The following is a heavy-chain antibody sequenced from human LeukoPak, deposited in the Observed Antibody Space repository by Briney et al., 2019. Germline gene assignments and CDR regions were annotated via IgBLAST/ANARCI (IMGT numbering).Heavy chain of an antibody. J-gene: IGHJ3*02. CDR1: QFNFNNFG. Sequence: GGSLRLSCATSQFNFNNFGMTWVRQAPGKGLEWVSSISGSGGSTQYADSVQGRFTISRDNSKNTLYLQMNSLRAEDTAVYYCAKDPNGDYIGTFDIWGQGTMVTVSS. D-gene: IGHD4-17*01. CDR3: AKDPNGDYIGTFDI. V-gene: IGHV3-23*01. CDR2: ISGSGGST.